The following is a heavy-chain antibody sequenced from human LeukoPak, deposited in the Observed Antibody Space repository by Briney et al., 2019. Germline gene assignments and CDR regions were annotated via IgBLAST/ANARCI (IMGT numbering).Heavy chain of an antibody. V-gene: IGHV4-59*01. CDR1: GDSMTNNY. D-gene: IGHD3-10*01. CDR3: ARVGSGSSYYFDS. CDR2: VSYRGST. Sequence: ETSETLSLTCTVSGDSMTNNYWSWIRQSPGKGLEWVGYVSYRGSTDYNASLKGRVTVSLDTSKSQFSLKMNSVSAADTAVYYCARVGSGSSYYFDSWGQGSLVTVSS. J-gene: IGHJ4*02.